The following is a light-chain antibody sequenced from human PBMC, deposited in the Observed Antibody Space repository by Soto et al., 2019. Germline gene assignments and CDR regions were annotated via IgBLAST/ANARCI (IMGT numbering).Light chain of an antibody. V-gene: IGLV2-14*01. Sequence: QSALTQPASVSGSPGQSITISCTGTSSDVGGYNYVSWYQQHPGKAPKLMIYYVSNRPSGVSNRFSGSKSGNTASLTISGLQAEDDADYYCSSYTSSSTLGVFGTGTKLTVL. CDR1: SSDVGGYNY. CDR2: YVS. CDR3: SSYTSSSTLGV. J-gene: IGLJ1*01.